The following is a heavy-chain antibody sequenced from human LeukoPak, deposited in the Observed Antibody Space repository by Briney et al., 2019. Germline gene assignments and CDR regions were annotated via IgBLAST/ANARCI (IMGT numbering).Heavy chain of an antibody. D-gene: IGHD3-3*01. Sequence: GGSLTVPRAPSAFTSCLYPMHWVRKAPAQGLEGVAFIRYDASNNYYADSLKGRFPFSRDNSNNTLYLQMHRLIAEDTAVYYCAGEWLFRSFDYWGQGPLVAVSS. V-gene: IGHV3-30*02. CDR2: IRYDASNN. CDR1: AFTSCLYP. J-gene: IGHJ4*02. CDR3: AGEWLFRSFDY.